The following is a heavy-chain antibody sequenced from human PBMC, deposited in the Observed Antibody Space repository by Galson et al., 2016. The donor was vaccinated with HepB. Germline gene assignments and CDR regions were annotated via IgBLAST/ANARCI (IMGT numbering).Heavy chain of an antibody. CDR2: ISSNGATL. D-gene: IGHD3-10*01. J-gene: IGHJ6*02. Sequence: SLRLSCAASGFTFSSYTMNWVRQAPGKGLEWVSYISSNGATLYYADSVKGRFTLTRDNAKNSLYLQMNSLRDEDTAVYFCARVLFGSGSYWCLDVWGQGTTVTVSS. V-gene: IGHV3-48*02. CDR3: ARVLFGSGSYWCLDV. CDR1: GFTFSSYT.